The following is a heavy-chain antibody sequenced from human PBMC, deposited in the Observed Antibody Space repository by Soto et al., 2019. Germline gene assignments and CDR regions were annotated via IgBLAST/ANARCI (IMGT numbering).Heavy chain of an antibody. CDR3: ARDKNSVSYFYGPQYNWFDP. Sequence: SETLSLACTVSGGSISSAGYYWSWIRQHPGKGLEWIGCIYYSGSTYYTPSLRSRVSISLDTSKNQFSLKLSYVTAADTAVYFCARDKNSVSYFYGPQYNWFDPWGQGTLVTVS. CDR2: IYYSGST. D-gene: IGHD3-22*01. CDR1: GGSISSAGYY. V-gene: IGHV4-31*03. J-gene: IGHJ5*02.